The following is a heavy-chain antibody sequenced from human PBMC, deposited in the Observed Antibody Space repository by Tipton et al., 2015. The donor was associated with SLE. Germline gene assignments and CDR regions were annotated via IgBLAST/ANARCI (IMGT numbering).Heavy chain of an antibody. J-gene: IGHJ4*02. V-gene: IGHV3-30*09. CDR2: ISYDGSNK. CDR3: VRERTGYYAEY. D-gene: IGHD3-22*01. CDR1: GFTFSSYV. Sequence: SLRLSCATSGFTFSSYVMYWVRQAPGKGLECVAFISYDGSNKQYPDSVKGRFATSRDSSKNALYLQMNSLSAEDTAVYYCVRERTGYYAEYWGQGTLVTVSS.